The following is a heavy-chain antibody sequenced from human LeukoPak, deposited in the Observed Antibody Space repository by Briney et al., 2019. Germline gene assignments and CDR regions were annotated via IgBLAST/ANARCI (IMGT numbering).Heavy chain of an antibody. CDR3: ARAKGGCSGGSCYPLYYYGMDV. D-gene: IGHD2-15*01. CDR2: ISSSSSTI. V-gene: IGHV3-48*01. J-gene: IGHJ6*02. Sequence: GGSLRLSCAASGFTFSSYNMNWVRQAPGKGLEWVSYISSSSSTIYYADSVKGRFTISRDNAKNSLYLQMNSLRAEDTAVYYCARAKGGCSGGSCYPLYYYGMDVWGQGTTVTVSS. CDR1: GFTFSSYN.